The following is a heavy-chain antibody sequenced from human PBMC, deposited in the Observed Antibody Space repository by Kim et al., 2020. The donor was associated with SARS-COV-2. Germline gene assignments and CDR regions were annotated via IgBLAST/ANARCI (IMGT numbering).Heavy chain of an antibody. V-gene: IGHV3-15*01. CDR1: GFTFSNAW. CDR2: IKSKTDGGTT. D-gene: IGHD2-2*01. Sequence: GGSLRLSCAASGFTFSNAWMSWVRQAPGKGLEWVGRIKSKTDGGTTDYAAPVKGRFTISRDDSKNTLYLQMNSLKTEDTAVYYCTTYFLGLIEDIVVVPAASYWGQGTLVTVSS. J-gene: IGHJ4*02. CDR3: TTYFLGLIEDIVVVPAASY.